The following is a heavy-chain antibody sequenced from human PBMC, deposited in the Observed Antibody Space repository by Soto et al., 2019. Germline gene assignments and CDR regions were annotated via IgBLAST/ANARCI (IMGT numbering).Heavy chain of an antibody. CDR2: IWYEGTTK. J-gene: IGHJ5*02. D-gene: IGHD3-10*01. V-gene: IGHV3-33*01. Sequence: GGSLRLSCVASGFTLSNYGMHWVRQAPGKGLEWIALIWYEGTTKYSTDSMKGRFSISRDQSKSTLYLQVNSLRAEDTATYYCARDVGSSGSSRLFDTWGQGT. CDR3: ARDVGSSGSSRLFDT. CDR1: GFTLSNYG.